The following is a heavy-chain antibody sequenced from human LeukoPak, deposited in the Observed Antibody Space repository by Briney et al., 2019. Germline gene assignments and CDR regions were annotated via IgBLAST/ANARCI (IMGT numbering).Heavy chain of an antibody. D-gene: IGHD2-15*01. CDR3: TRHPAEGDY. J-gene: IGHJ4*02. Sequence: AGSLTLSCAASGFTFSDFYMSWIRQAPGKGLESVSYISGSSSNTNYADSVKGRFTISRDNAKNSLYLQMNSLRAEDTAVYYCTRHPAEGDYWGQGTLVTVSS. V-gene: IGHV3-11*03. CDR1: GFTFSDFY. CDR2: ISGSSSNT.